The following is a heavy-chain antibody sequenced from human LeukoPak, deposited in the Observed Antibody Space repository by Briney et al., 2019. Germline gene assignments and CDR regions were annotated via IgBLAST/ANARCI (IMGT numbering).Heavy chain of an antibody. Sequence: PGGSLRLSCAASGFTFSSYAMSWVRQAPGKGLEWVSAISATGGATYYADSVRGRFTISRDNSKNTLYLHMNTLRAEDTAVYYCAKGRYSSSSGVGYYYFDMDVWGQGTTVTVSS. CDR2: ISATGGAT. J-gene: IGHJ6*02. CDR1: GFTFSSYA. V-gene: IGHV3-23*01. CDR3: AKGRYSSSSGVGYYYFDMDV. D-gene: IGHD6-6*01.